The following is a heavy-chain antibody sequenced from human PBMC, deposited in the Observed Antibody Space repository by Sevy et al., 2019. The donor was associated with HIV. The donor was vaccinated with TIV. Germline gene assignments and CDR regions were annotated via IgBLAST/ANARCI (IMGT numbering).Heavy chain of an antibody. V-gene: IGHV3-7*01. D-gene: IGHD4-17*01. J-gene: IGHJ3*02. CDR1: GFTFSSYW. CDR3: AREGASMTTRSPSAFDI. Sequence: GGSLRLSCAASGFTFSSYWMTWVRQAPGKGLEWVANIRQDGSEKYYVASVKSRFTISRDNTKNSLYLKMNSLRAEDTAVYYCAREGASMTTRSPSAFDIWGQGTLVTVSS. CDR2: IRQDGSEK.